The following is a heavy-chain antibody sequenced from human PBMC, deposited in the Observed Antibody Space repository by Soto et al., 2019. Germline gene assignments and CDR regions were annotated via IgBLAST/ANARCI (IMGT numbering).Heavy chain of an antibody. V-gene: IGHV1-69*13. Sequence: ASVKVSCKASGGTFSSYAISSVRQAPGQGLEWMGGIIPIFGTANYAQKFQSRVTITEDESTSTAYMELSSLRSEDTAVYYCARGSALPGAVAGRLDYWGQGTLVTVSS. CDR2: IIPIFGTA. CDR1: GGTFSSYA. CDR3: ARGSALPGAVAGRLDY. J-gene: IGHJ4*02. D-gene: IGHD6-19*01.